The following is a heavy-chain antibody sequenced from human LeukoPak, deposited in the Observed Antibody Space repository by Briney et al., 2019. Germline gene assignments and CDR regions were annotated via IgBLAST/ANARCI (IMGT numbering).Heavy chain of an antibody. J-gene: IGHJ4*02. CDR1: GFTFSSYA. D-gene: IGHD3-10*01. CDR2: INHSGST. CDR3: ARVNYGSATKEDY. V-gene: IGHV4-34*09. Sequence: LRLSCAASGFTFSSYAMHWVRQPPGKGLEWIGEINHSGSTNYNPSLKSRVTISVDTSENQFSLKLSSVTAADTAVYYCARVNYGSATKEDYWGQGTLVTVSS.